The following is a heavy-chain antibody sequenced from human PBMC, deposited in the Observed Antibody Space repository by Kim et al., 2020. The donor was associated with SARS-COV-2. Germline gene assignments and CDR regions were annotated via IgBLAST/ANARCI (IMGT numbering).Heavy chain of an antibody. CDR3: ARVVVAATPSYYYYGMDV. CDR1: GYSFTSYW. CDR2: IDPSDSYT. Sequence: GESLKISCKGSGYSFTSYWISWVRQMPGKGLEWMGRIDPSDSYTNYSPSFQGHVTISADKSISTAYLQWSSLKASDTAMYYCARVVVAATPSYYYYGMDVWGQGTTVSVSS. D-gene: IGHD2-15*01. J-gene: IGHJ6*02. V-gene: IGHV5-10-1*01.